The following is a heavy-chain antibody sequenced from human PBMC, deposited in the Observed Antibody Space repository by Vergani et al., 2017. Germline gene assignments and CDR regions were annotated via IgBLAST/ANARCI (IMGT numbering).Heavy chain of an antibody. CDR2: ISGDGGST. Sequence: EVQLVESGGGVVQPGGSLRLSCAASGFTFDDYAMHWVRQAPGKGLEWVSLISGDGGSTYYADSVKGRFTISRDNSKNSLYLQMNSLRTEDTALYYCAKEVAAGTYYCMDVWGQGTTVTVSS. J-gene: IGHJ6*02. CDR1: GFTFDDYA. V-gene: IGHV3-43*02. D-gene: IGHD6-13*01. CDR3: AKEVAAGTYYCMDV.